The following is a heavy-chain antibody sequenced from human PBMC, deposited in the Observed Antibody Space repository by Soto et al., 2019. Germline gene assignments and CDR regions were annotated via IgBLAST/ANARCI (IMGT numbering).Heavy chain of an antibody. CDR2: ISYDGSNK. V-gene: IGHV3-30-3*01. CDR1: GFTFSSYA. J-gene: IGHJ4*02. D-gene: IGHD3-22*01. Sequence: QVQLVESGGGVVQPGRSLRLSCAASGFTFSSYAMHWVRQAPGKGLEWVAVISYDGSNKYYADSVKGRFTISRDNSKNTLYLQMNSLRAEDTAVYYCARGHMIAEHYFDYWGQGTLVTVSS. CDR3: ARGHMIAEHYFDY.